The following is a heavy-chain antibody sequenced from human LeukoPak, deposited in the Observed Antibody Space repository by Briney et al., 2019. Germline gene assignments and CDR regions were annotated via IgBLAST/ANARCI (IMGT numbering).Heavy chain of an antibody. CDR3: TRGQSYCGADCYSD. V-gene: IGHV3-66*01. J-gene: IGHJ4*02. D-gene: IGHD2-21*02. Sequence: PGGSLRLSCAASGFSVSNYYMSWVRQPPGKGLEWFSVMYTGGGRYYGDSVKGRFTISRDNSKNMVFLQMNSLRVEDTALYYCTRGQSYCGADCYSDWGQGTLVTVSS. CDR1: GFSVSNYY. CDR2: MYTGGGR.